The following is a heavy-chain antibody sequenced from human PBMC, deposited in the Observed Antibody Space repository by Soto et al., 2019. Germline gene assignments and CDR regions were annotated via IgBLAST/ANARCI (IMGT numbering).Heavy chain of an antibody. Sequence: SETLSLTCAVYGGSFSGYFWNWIRQSPGKGLEWIGKVNHNGRNNYNPSLKSRVTISLDMSKNQISLKLTSVTAADTAVYYCARGGSSDWQVAFDFWGQGTMVT. J-gene: IGHJ3*01. CDR2: VNHNGRN. CDR1: GGSFSGYF. D-gene: IGHD6-19*01. V-gene: IGHV4-34*01. CDR3: ARGGSSDWQVAFDF.